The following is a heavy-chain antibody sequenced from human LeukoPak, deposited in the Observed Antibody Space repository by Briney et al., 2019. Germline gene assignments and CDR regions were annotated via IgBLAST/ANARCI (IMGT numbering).Heavy chain of an antibody. J-gene: IGHJ1*01. V-gene: IGHV3-74*01. D-gene: IGHD1-14*01. CDR2: INSDGSST. CDR3: CATKPDSDF. Sequence: GGSLRLSCAASGFTFSDYWMHWVRQVPGKGLVWVSRINSDGSSTTYADSVRGRFTISRDYAKNTLYLQMNNLRADDTAVYYCCATKPDSDFWGQGTMVTVSS. CDR1: GFTFSDYW.